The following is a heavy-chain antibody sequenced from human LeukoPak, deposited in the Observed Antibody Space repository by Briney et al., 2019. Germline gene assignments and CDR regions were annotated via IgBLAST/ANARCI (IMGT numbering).Heavy chain of an antibody. V-gene: IGHV4-59*01. CDR1: GGSISSYY. Sequence: SETLSLTCTVSGGSISSYYWSWIRQPPGKGLEWIGFIYDSGSTNYNPSLRSRVIISVDTSKNQFSLKLRSVTAADTAVYYCARTTEAHSWQTRYYSYYMDVWGKETTVTVSS. J-gene: IGHJ6*03. CDR3: ARTTEAHSWQTRYYSYYMDV. CDR2: IYDSGST. D-gene: IGHD6-13*01.